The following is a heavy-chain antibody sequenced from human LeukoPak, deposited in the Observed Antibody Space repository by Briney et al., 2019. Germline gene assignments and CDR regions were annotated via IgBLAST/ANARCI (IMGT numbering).Heavy chain of an antibody. D-gene: IGHD6-13*01. CDR3: ARGGNERSSWFTDY. V-gene: IGHV3-11*05. CDR1: GLSFSDYY. Sequence: GGSLRLSCAASGLSFSDYYMSWIRQAPGKGLEWVSYISSSSSNTKYADAVKGRFTISRDNAKNSLYLQMNSLRAEDTAAYFCARGGNERSSWFTDYWGQGTLVTVSS. CDR2: ISSSSSNT. J-gene: IGHJ4*02.